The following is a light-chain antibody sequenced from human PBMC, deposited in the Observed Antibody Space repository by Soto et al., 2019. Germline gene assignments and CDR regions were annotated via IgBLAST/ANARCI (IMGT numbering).Light chain of an antibody. CDR1: QSVTSSY. V-gene: IGKV3-20*01. J-gene: IGKJ4*01. CDR3: QQYGSTRLT. Sequence: EIVLTQSPGTLSLSPGERVTLSCRASQSVTSSYLAWYQQKPGQAPRLLIYGASTRANGIPDRFSGSGSGPAFKLTLSSLESEDCAVYYCQQYGSTRLTFGGGTKVEIK. CDR2: GAS.